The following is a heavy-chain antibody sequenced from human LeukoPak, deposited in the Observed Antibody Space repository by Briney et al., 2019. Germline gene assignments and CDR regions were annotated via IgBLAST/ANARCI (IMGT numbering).Heavy chain of an antibody. CDR3: ARDSSSWLGVDY. J-gene: IGHJ4*02. Sequence: SETLSLTCTVSGGSISGYYWSWIRRPAGKGLEWIGRIYSSGSTNYNPSLKSRITMSVDTSKNQFSLKLSSVTAADTALYYCARDSSSWLGVDYWGQGTLVTVSS. CDR2: IYSSGST. V-gene: IGHV4-4*07. D-gene: IGHD6-13*01. CDR1: GGSISGYY.